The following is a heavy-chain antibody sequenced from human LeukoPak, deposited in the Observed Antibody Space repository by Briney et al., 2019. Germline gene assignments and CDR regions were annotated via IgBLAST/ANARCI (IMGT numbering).Heavy chain of an antibody. J-gene: IGHJ6*02. CDR1: GFDFSINA. CDR3: ARVAAAYDTFSYHGMDV. CDR2: ISYDGSKK. V-gene: IGHV3-30-3*01. Sequence: GGSLRLSCAASGFDFSINAMHWVRQAPGKGLEWVSPISYDGSKKYYADSVKGRFTISRDNSKITLHLQMNSLRPEDAAVYYCARVAAAYDTFSYHGMDVWGQGTTVIVSS. D-gene: IGHD2/OR15-2a*01.